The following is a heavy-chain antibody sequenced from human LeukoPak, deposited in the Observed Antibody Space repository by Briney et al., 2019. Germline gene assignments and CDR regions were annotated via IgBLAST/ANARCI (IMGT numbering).Heavy chain of an antibody. CDR1: GFTLSSYD. CDR3: ARGSFRRGGYHFDY. D-gene: IGHD1-26*01. V-gene: IGHV3-13*01. J-gene: IGHJ4*02. Sequence: GGSLRLSCAASGFTLSSYDMQWVRQATGKGLEWVSAIGTAGDTYYPGSVKGRFTISRENAKNSLYLQMNSLRAGDTAVYYCARGSFRRGGYHFDYWGPGTMVTVSS. CDR2: IGTAGDT.